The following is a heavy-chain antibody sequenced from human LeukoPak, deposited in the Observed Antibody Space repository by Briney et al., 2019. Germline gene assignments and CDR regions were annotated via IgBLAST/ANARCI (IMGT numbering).Heavy chain of an antibody. D-gene: IGHD6-19*01. Sequence: ASVKVSCKASGYTFTSYGISWVRQAPGQGLEWMGWISAYNGNTNYAQKFQGRVTMTRNTSISTAYMELSSLRSEDTAVYYCARDGAVAGGFVVVNWFDPWGQGTLVTVSS. CDR1: GYTFTSYG. V-gene: IGHV1-18*01. J-gene: IGHJ5*02. CDR2: ISAYNGNT. CDR3: ARDGAVAGGFVVVNWFDP.